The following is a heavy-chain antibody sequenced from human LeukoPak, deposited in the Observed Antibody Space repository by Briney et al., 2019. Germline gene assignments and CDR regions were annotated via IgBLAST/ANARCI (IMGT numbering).Heavy chain of an antibody. V-gene: IGHV3-23*01. Sequence: GGSLRLSCAASGFTFSSYAMSWVRQAPGKGLEWVSAISGSGGSTYYADSVKGRFTISRDNSKNTLNLQMNSLRVEDTAVYYCAKQLVYNWFDPWGQGTLVTVSS. CDR2: ISGSGGST. D-gene: IGHD6-13*01. CDR1: GFTFSSYA. CDR3: AKQLVYNWFDP. J-gene: IGHJ5*02.